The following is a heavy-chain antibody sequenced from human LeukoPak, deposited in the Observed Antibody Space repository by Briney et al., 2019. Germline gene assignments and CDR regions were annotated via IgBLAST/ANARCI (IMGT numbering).Heavy chain of an antibody. D-gene: IGHD3-16*01. CDR3: ARVLAERPGGYYFDY. V-gene: IGHV3-21*01. Sequence: GGSLRLSCAASGFTFSSYSMNWVRQAPGKGLEWVSSISSSSSYIYYADSVKGRFTISRDNAKNSLYLQMNSLRAEDTAVYYCARVLAERPGGYYFDYWGQGTLVTVSS. CDR1: GFTFSSYS. CDR2: ISSSSSYI. J-gene: IGHJ4*02.